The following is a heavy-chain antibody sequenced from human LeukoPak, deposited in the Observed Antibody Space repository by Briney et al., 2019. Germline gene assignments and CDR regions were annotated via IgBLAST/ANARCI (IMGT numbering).Heavy chain of an antibody. CDR3: ARAFYDILTGYATPIGY. D-gene: IGHD3-9*01. CDR2: INPNSGGT. CDR1: GYTFTGYY. J-gene: IGHJ4*02. Sequence: GASVKVSCKASGYTFTGYYMHWVRQAPGQGLEWMGWINPNSGGTNYAQKFQGRVTMTRDTSISTAYMELSRLRSGDTAVYYCARAFYDILTGYATPIGYWGQGTLVTVSS. V-gene: IGHV1-2*02.